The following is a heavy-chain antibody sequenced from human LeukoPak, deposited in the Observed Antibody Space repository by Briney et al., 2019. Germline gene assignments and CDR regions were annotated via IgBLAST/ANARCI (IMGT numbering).Heavy chain of an antibody. CDR1: GYTFTGYY. CDR2: INPNSGGT. D-gene: IGHD3-3*01. J-gene: IGHJ6*03. V-gene: IGHV1-2*02. CDR3: ASQYDFWSGYEVSDYMDV. Sequence: ASVKVSCKASGYTFTGYYMHWVRQAPGQGLEWMGWINPNSGGTNYAQKFQGRVTMTRDTSISTAYMELSRLRSDDTAVYYCASQYDFWSGYEVSDYMDVWGKGTTVTVSS.